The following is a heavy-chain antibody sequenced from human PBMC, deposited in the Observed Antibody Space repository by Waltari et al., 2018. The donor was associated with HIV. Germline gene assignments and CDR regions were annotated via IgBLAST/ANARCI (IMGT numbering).Heavy chain of an antibody. V-gene: IGHV3-23*01. D-gene: IGHD6-19*01. Sequence: EVQLLESGGGLVQPGESLRLSCAASGFAFNNYAMNWVRQAPGKGLDVGSAISASSCIHTYYADNVKGRFTVSRDNSKSTVYLQMNSLRVEDTAVYYCAQQISGQWLTPGHWGRGTRVTVSS. CDR3: AQQISGQWLTPGH. CDR2: ISASSCIHT. CDR1: GFAFNNYA. J-gene: IGHJ4*02.